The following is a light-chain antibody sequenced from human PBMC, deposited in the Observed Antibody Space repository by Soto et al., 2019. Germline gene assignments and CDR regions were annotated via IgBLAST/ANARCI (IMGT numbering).Light chain of an antibody. J-gene: IGLJ3*02. CDR3: AAWDDSLSGWV. V-gene: IGLV1-47*01. CDR2: RNN. CDR1: SSNIGSNY. Sequence: QSVLTQPPSASGTPGQRVTISCSGSSSNIGSNYVYWYQQLPGTAPKLLIYRNNQRPSGVPDRFSGSKSGTSAFLATSGLRSEDEADYYCAAWDDSLSGWVFGGGTKLTVL.